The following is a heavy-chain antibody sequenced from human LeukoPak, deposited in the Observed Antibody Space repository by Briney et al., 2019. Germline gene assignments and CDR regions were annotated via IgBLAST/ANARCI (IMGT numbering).Heavy chain of an antibody. Sequence: PRRSLRLSFAASGFTFGSYATHSVRHAPGKGLEWEAVISYDGSNKYYADSVKGRFTISRDNSKNTLYLQMNSLRAEDTAVYYCARSLEQQLVGWGQGTLVTVSS. CDR2: ISYDGSNK. V-gene: IGHV3-30-3*01. J-gene: IGHJ4*02. CDR3: ARSLEQQLVG. CDR1: GFTFGSYA. D-gene: IGHD6-13*01.